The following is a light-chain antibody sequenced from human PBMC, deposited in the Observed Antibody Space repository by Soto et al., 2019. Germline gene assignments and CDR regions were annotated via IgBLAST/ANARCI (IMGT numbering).Light chain of an antibody. Sequence: EIVLTQTPGTLSLSPGDRATLSCRARQSVNNTYLAWYQQKPGQAPRLLIYLGSTRASGIPDRFSGSGSGTDFTLTIRRLEPEDFAVYYCQQYDSSPRTFGQGTKVDFK. V-gene: IGKV3-20*01. CDR3: QQYDSSPRT. CDR1: QSVNNTY. CDR2: LGS. J-gene: IGKJ1*01.